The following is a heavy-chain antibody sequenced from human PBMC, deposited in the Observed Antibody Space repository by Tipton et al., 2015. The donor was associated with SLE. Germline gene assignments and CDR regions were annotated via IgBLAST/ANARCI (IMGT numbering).Heavy chain of an antibody. Sequence: TLSLTCAVSGYSISSGYYWGWIRQPPGKGLEWIGSIYHSGRTNYNPSLKSRVTISVDTSKNQFSLKLSSVNAADTAVYYCARHGGYYFDYWGQGTLVTVSS. CDR2: IYHSGRT. D-gene: IGHD4-23*01. V-gene: IGHV4-38-2*01. CDR3: ARHGGYYFDY. CDR1: GYSISSGYY. J-gene: IGHJ4*02.